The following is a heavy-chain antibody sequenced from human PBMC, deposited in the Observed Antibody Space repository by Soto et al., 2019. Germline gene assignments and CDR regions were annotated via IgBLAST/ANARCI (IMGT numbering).Heavy chain of an antibody. CDR3: VRGISVTAIKGGCFDS. Sequence: GGSLSLSCAASGFTVGGNYMSWVRQAPGKGLEWVAVLYSGGSLYYTDSVRGRFTISRDNSKNTLYLQMNSLRVEDTALYYCVRGISVTAIKGGCFDSWGQGTQVTVSS. V-gene: IGHV3-53*01. CDR1: GFTVGGNY. D-gene: IGHD6-19*01. CDR2: LYSGGSL. J-gene: IGHJ5*01.